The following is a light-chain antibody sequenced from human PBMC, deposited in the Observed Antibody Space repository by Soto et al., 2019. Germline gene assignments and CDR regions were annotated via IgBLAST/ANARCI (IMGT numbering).Light chain of an antibody. V-gene: IGKV1-27*01. CDR1: QSISNY. J-gene: IGKJ1*01. Sequence: TQMTQSPSSLSASVGDRVTITCRASQSISNYLAWYQQKPGQVPRLLISGASTLHSGVPSRFSGSGSGTDFTLTITSLQPEDFAIYYCQQYNTWPPTFGQGTKVDNK. CDR3: QQYNTWPPT. CDR2: GAS.